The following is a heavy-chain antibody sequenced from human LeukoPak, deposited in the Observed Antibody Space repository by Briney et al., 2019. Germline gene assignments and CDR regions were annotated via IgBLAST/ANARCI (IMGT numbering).Heavy chain of an antibody. J-gene: IGHJ4*02. V-gene: IGHV6-1*01. CDR2: TYYRSKWYN. CDR1: GDSVSSKSAA. D-gene: IGHD1-26*01. Sequence: SQTLSLICAISGDSVSSKSAAWNWIRQSPSRGLEWLGRTYYRSKWYNDYALSVKSRVIINPDTSNQFSLQLNSVTPDDTAVYYCARSWSGSLDYWGQGTLVTVSS. CDR3: ARSWSGSLDY.